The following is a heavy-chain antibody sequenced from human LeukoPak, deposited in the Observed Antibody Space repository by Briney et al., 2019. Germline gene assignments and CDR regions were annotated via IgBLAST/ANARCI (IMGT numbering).Heavy chain of an antibody. V-gene: IGHV3-21*01. CDR3: ASYGAYDYFDY. J-gene: IGHJ4*02. CDR2: ISSSSSYI. Sequence: GGSLRLPCAASGFTFNSDIMKWVRQAPGKGLEWVSSISSSSSYIYDADSVRGRFTISRDNPKNSLYLQMTSLRAEDTAVYYCASYGAYDYFDYWGQGTLVTVSS. CDR1: GFTFNSDI. D-gene: IGHD4-17*01.